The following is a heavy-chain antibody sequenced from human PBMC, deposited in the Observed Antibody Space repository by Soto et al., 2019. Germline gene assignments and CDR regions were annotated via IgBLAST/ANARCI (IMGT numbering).Heavy chain of an antibody. CDR3: ARGLLPYCSGGTCYGGNWFDP. CDR2: IYHTGST. J-gene: IGHJ5*02. CDR1: GNSISSGYY. V-gene: IGHV4-38-2*01. D-gene: IGHD2-15*01. Sequence: TSETLSLTCAVSGNSISSGYYWGWIRQPPGKGLEWIGSIYHTGSTYFNPSLKSRVTISVDTSKNQFSLILTSVTAADTAVYYCARGLLPYCSGGTCYGGNWFDPWGQGTLVTVSS.